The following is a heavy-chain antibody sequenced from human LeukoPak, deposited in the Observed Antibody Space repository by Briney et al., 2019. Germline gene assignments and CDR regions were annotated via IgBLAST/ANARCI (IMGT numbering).Heavy chain of an antibody. D-gene: IGHD7-27*01. CDR1: GFSVSSNY. CDR3: VRNLPGDHYSYGMDV. V-gene: IGHV3-53*01. CDR2: MYLGDNT. Sequence: QLGESLKISCAASGFSVSSNYMSWVRQAPGKGLEWVSVMYLGDNTHYADSVKGRFTISRDNSKNTLYLQMNSLRDEDTALYYCVRNLPGDHYSYGMDVWGQGTTVIVS. J-gene: IGHJ6*02.